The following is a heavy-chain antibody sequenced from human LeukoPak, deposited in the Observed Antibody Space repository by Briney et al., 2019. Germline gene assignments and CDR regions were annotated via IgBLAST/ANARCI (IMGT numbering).Heavy chain of an antibody. J-gene: IGHJ4*02. D-gene: IGHD3-22*01. CDR1: GFTFSSYG. CDR3: ARARNDYDTSSFSALDY. Sequence: GRSLRLSCAASGFTFSSYGMHWVRQAPGKGLEWLAVIWYDGSNIYYVDPVKGRFAISRDNSKNTLYLQINSLRAEDTAVYYCARARNDYDTSSFSALDYWGQGTLVTVSS. V-gene: IGHV3-33*01. CDR2: IWYDGSNI.